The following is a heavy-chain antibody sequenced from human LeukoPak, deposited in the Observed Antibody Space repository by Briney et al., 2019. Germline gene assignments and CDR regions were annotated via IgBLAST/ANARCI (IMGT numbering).Heavy chain of an antibody. Sequence: GASVKVSCKASGGTFSSYVISWVRQAPGQGLEWMGGIIPIFGTANYAQKFQGRVTIIADESTSTAYMELSSLRSEDTAVYYCATRGGLLYDYYYYGMDVWGQGTTVTVSS. J-gene: IGHJ6*02. D-gene: IGHD2-2*02. CDR3: ATRGGLLYDYYYYGMDV. CDR1: GGTFSSYV. V-gene: IGHV1-69*13. CDR2: IIPIFGTA.